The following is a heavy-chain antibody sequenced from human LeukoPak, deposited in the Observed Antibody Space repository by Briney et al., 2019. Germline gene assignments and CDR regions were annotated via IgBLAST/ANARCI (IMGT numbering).Heavy chain of an antibody. D-gene: IGHD2-2*01. CDR1: GFTFSAYW. CDR3: ATSRAAGFDN. Sequence: GGSLRLSCAASGFTFSAYWMTWVRQAPGSGLEWVATISQDGSEKYYVDSVRDRFTIPGDNAKNSLYLQMNSLRVADTDVYYFATSRAAGFDNWGQGTLVTVSS. CDR2: ISQDGSEK. V-gene: IGHV3-7*03. J-gene: IGHJ4*02.